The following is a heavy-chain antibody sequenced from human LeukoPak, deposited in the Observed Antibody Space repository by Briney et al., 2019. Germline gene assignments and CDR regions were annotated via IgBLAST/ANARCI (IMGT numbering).Heavy chain of an antibody. D-gene: IGHD3-22*01. Sequence: PGRSLRLSCAASGFTFSSYGMHWVRQAPGKGLEWVTVISHDGSNKYYADSVKGRFTISRDNSKNTLYLQMNSLRAEDTAVYYCAKPHHGYSSGYVVDYWGQGTLVAVSS. V-gene: IGHV3-30*18. CDR1: GFTFSSYG. J-gene: IGHJ4*02. CDR3: AKPHHGYSSGYVVDY. CDR2: ISHDGSNK.